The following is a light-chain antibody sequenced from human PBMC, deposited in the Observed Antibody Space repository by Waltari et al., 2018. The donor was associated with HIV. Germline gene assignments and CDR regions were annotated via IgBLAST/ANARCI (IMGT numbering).Light chain of an antibody. J-gene: IGKJ4*02. CDR2: QAS. V-gene: IGKV1-5*03. Sequence: DTQMTQSPSTLSASVGDRVTITCRASQSISDGLAWYQQNPGRASYLLIHQASKLKSWVPSRFSGGASGTDFTLTISGLQPEDFATYCCQQNKSYPLTFGRGTEVEIK. CDR3: QQNKSYPLT. CDR1: QSISDG.